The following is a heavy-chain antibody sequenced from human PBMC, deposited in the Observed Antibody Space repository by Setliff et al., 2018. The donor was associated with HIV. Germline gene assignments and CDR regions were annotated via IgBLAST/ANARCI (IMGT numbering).Heavy chain of an antibody. Sequence: ASVKVSCKASGYTFTNHGFSWVRQAPGQGLEWMGWISANNGATRCAQNFQERVTLTTDTSTSTAYMELRSLTSDDTAMYYCARSPPGLLPSYYFDYWGRGTLVTVSS. CDR2: ISANNGAT. CDR1: GYTFTNHG. J-gene: IGHJ4*02. D-gene: IGHD2-21*01. V-gene: IGHV1-18*01. CDR3: ARSPPGLLPSYYFDY.